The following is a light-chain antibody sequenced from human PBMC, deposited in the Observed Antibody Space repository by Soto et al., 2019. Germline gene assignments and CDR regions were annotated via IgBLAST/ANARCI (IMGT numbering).Light chain of an antibody. V-gene: IGKV1-5*01. CDR1: QSISSW. CDR2: DAS. J-gene: IGKJ1*01. Sequence: DIQMTQSPSTLSASVGDRVTITCRASQSISSWLAWYQQKPGKAPKLLIYDASSLESGVPSRFSGSGSGTEVTLTISSLQPDDFATYYCQQYNSLFGQGTKVDIK. CDR3: QQYNSL.